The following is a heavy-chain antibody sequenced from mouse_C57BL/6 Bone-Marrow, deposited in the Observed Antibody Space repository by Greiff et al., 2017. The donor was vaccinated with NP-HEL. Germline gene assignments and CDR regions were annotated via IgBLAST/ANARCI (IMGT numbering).Heavy chain of an antibody. CDR3: ARLSITTVVADY. J-gene: IGHJ2*01. D-gene: IGHD1-1*01. CDR2: IDPSDSYT. V-gene: IGHV1-50*01. Sequence: QVQLQQPGAELVKPGASVKLSCKASGYTFTSYWMQWVKRRPGRGLEWIGEIDPSDSYTNYNQKFKGKATLTVDTSSSTAYMQLSSLTSEDSAVYYCARLSITTVVADYWGQGTTLTVSS. CDR1: GYTFTSYW.